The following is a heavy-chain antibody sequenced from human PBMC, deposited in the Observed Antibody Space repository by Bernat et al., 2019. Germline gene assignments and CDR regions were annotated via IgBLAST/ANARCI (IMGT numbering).Heavy chain of an antibody. CDR2: IWYDGSNK. V-gene: IGHV3-33*01. CDR1: GFTSSSYG. D-gene: IGHD3-10*01. Sequence: QVQLVESGGGVVQPGRSLRLSCAASGFTSSSYGMHWVRQAPGKGLEWVAVIWYDGSNKYYADSVKGRFTISRDNSKNTLYLQMNSLRAEDTAVYYWARSPGGDAFDIWGQGTMVTVSS. J-gene: IGHJ3*02. CDR3: ARSPGGDAFDI.